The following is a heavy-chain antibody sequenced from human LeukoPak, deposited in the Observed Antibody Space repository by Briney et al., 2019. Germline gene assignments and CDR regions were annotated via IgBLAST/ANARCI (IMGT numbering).Heavy chain of an antibody. V-gene: IGHV5-10-1*01. J-gene: IGHJ4*02. CDR1: GYSFTSYW. CDR2: IDPSDSYT. D-gene: IGHD2-15*01. CDR3: ASYCSGTSCSNFDY. Sequence: GESLKISCKGSGYSFTSYWISWVRQMPGKGLEWMGRIDPSDSYTNYSPSFQGHVTISADKSISTAYLQWSSLKASDTAMYYCASYCSGTSCSNFDYWGQGTLVTASS.